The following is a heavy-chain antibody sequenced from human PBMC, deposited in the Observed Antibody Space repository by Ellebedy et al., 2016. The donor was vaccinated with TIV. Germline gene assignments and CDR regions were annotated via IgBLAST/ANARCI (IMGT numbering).Heavy chain of an antibody. CDR2: FDPEDGKT. V-gene: IGHV1-24*01. J-gene: IGHJ2*01. Sequence: ASVKVSXXVSGYTLSELSMHWVRQAPGKGLEWMGGFDPEDGKTIYAQKFQGRVTITADESTSTAYMELSSLRSEDTAIYYCAIHRQEDWYFDLWGRGTLVTVSS. CDR1: GYTLSELS. CDR3: AIHRQEDWYFDL.